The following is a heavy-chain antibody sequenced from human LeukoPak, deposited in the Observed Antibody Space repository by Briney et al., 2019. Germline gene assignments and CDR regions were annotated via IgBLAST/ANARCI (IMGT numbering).Heavy chain of an antibody. CDR3: ARGNSFDY. CDR1: GFTLSSYA. V-gene: IGHV3-30-3*01. Sequence: GGSLRLSCAASGFTLSSYAMHWVRQDPGKGLEWVAVISYDGSNKYYADSVKGRFTISRDNSKNTLYLQMNSLRAEDTAVYYCARGNSFDYWGQGTLVTVSS. J-gene: IGHJ4*02. CDR2: ISYDGSNK.